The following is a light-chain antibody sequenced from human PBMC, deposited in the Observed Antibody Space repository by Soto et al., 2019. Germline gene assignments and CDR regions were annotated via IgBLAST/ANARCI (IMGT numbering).Light chain of an antibody. CDR3: QQYASAPLT. V-gene: IGKV3-20*01. Sequence: EIVLTQSPGTLSLSPGERATLSSRASQSVSSTSLAWYQQKPGQTPRLLIYGASTRATGIPDRFSGSGSGTDFTLTISRLEPEDFAVYHCQQYASAPLTFGGGTKVEIK. CDR1: QSVSSTS. CDR2: GAS. J-gene: IGKJ4*01.